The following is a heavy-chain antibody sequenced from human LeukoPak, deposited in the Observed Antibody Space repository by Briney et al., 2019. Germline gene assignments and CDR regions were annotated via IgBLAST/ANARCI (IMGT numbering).Heavy chain of an antibody. Sequence: GSLRLSCAASGFTFSSYAMSWVRQAPGKGLEWVSAISGSGGSTYYADSVKGRFTISRDNSKNTLYLQMNSLRAEDTAVYYCAKGSLLWFGELNYFDYWGQGTLVTVSS. CDR3: AKGSLLWFGELNYFDY. V-gene: IGHV3-23*01. CDR1: GFTFSSYA. D-gene: IGHD3-10*01. J-gene: IGHJ4*02. CDR2: ISGSGGST.